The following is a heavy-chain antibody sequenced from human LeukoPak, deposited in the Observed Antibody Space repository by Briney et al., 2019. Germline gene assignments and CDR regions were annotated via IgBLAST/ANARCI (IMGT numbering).Heavy chain of an antibody. V-gene: IGHV4-39*07. CDR3: ARVKDYYYGMDV. CDR2: IYYSGST. CDR1: GGSISSSSYY. Sequence: PSETLSLTCTVSGGSISSSSYYWGWIRQPPGKGLEWIGSIYYSGSTNYNPSLKSRVTISVDTSKNQFSLKLSSVTAADTAVYYCARVKDYYYGMDVWGQGTTVTVSS. J-gene: IGHJ6*02.